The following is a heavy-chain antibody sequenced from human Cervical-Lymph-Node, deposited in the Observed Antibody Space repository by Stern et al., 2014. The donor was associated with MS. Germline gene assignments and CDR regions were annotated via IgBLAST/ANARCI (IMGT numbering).Heavy chain of an antibody. CDR3: ARTRSSTSPFFDY. Sequence: QVQLQESGPGLVKPSQTLSLTCTVSGGSISIGSYYWTWIRQPAGKGLEWIGRIYTSGSTNYNPSLKSRVTISIDTSKNHFSLQLSSVTAADTAVYYCARTRSSTSPFFDYWGQGALVTVSS. V-gene: IGHV4-61*02. CDR1: GGSISIGSYY. D-gene: IGHD2-2*01. CDR2: IYTSGST. J-gene: IGHJ4*02.